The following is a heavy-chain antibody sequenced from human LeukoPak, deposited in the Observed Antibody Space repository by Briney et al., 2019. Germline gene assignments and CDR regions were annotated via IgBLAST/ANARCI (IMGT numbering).Heavy chain of an antibody. V-gene: IGHV4-59*01. J-gene: IGHJ5*02. Sequence: PSETLSLTCTVSGGSMNNYYWSWIRQAPGKGLEWIGYISDSGSTNYNPSLRSRVTISVDTSKNQFSLKLSSVTAADTALYYCARYDYGDCWFDPWGQGTLVTVPS. CDR3: ARYDYGDCWFDP. D-gene: IGHD4-17*01. CDR2: ISDSGST. CDR1: GGSMNNYY.